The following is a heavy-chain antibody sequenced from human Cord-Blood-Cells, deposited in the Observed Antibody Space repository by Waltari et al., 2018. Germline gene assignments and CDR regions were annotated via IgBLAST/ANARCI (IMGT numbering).Heavy chain of an antibody. J-gene: IGHJ3*02. Sequence: QITLKESGPTLVKPTQTLTLTCTFSGFSLSTSGVGVGWIRQPPGKALEWLALIYWDDDKRYSPSLKSRLTITKDTSKNQVVLTMTNMDPVDTATDYCAHRTASGVAFDIWGQGTMVTVSS. V-gene: IGHV2-5*02. CDR2: IYWDDDK. D-gene: IGHD6-13*01. CDR3: AHRTASGVAFDI. CDR1: GFSLSTSGVG.